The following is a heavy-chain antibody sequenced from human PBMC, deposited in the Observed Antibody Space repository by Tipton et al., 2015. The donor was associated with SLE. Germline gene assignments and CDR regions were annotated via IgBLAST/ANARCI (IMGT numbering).Heavy chain of an antibody. D-gene: IGHD6-13*01. J-gene: IGHJ6*02. CDR1: GGSISRRNYY. CDR3: ARGISEYSSSWYYYYSVMDV. CDR2: IYGSGGT. Sequence: TLSLTCTVSGGSISRRNYYWSWIRQPAGKGLEWVGRIYGSGGTYYNPSLKSRVTISVDTSKNQFSLNLSSVTAADTAVYYCARGISEYSSSWYYYYSVMDVWGQGTTVTVSS. V-gene: IGHV4-61*02.